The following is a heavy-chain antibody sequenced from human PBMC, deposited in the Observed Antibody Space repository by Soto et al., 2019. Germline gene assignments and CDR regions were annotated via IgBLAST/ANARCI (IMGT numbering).Heavy chain of an antibody. CDR1: GGSIRSSSYY. J-gene: IGHJ4*02. D-gene: IGHD3-10*01. V-gene: IGHV4-39*01. CDR3: ARHIIPMVRGVITTFDY. Sequence: SETLSLTCTVSGGSIRSSSYYWGWIRQPPGKGLEWIGSIDYSGSTYYNPSLKSRVTISVDTSKNQFPLKLSSVTAADTAVYYCARHIIPMVRGVITTFDYWGQGTLVT. CDR2: IDYSGST.